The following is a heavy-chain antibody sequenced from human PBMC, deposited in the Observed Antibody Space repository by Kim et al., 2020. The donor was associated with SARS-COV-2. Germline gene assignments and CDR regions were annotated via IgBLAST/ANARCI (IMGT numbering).Heavy chain of an antibody. D-gene: IGHD6-13*01. J-gene: IGHJ6*02. CDR1: GGSISSGGYY. CDR3: ARAPVDSSSNYYGMDV. Sequence: SETLSLTCTVSGGSISSGGYYWSWIRQHPGKGLEWIGYIYYSGSTYYNPSLKSRVTISVDTSKNQFSLKLSSVTAADTAMYYCARAPVDSSSNYYGMDVWGQGTTVTVSS. V-gene: IGHV4-31*03. CDR2: IYYSGST.